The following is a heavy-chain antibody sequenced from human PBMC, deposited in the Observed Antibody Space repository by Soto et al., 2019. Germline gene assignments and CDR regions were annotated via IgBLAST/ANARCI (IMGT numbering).Heavy chain of an antibody. CDR1: GGSIRSYQ. CDR2: MFYSGTP. V-gene: IGHV4-59*01. J-gene: IGHJ4*02. CDR3: ARRLVPATYVFDS. Sequence: QVQLQASGPGLVKPSGTLSLSCTVSGGSIRSYQWNWIRKSPGRGLEWIGYMFYSGTPHYNHSLMGRVTIALDTSRNQFSLILKSVTASDTAVYFCARRLVPATYVFDSWGQGTPVTVSS. D-gene: IGHD1-26*01.